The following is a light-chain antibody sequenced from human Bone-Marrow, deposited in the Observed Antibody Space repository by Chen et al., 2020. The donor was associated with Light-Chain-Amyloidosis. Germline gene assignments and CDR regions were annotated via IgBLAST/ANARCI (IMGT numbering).Light chain of an antibody. V-gene: IGLV2-14*01. CDR2: EVT. Sequence: QSALTQPASVSGSRGQSITISCTGTSSDVGGDNHVSWYQQHPDKAPKLMIYEVTNRPSWVPDRFSGSKSDNTASLTISGLQTEDEVDYFCSSYTITNTLVFGSGTRVTVL. CDR3: SSYTITNTLV. CDR1: SSDVGGDNH. J-gene: IGLJ1*01.